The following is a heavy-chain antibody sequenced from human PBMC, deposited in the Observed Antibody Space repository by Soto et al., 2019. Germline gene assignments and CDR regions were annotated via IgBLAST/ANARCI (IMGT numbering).Heavy chain of an antibody. D-gene: IGHD3-16*01. V-gene: IGHV4-34*01. CDR2: IYYSGST. J-gene: IGHJ3*02. CDR1: GGSFSGYY. Sequence: SETLSLTCAVYGGSFSGYYWSWIRQPPGKGLEWIGSIYYSGSTSYNSSLKSRVTISVDTSKNQLSLRLSSVTAADTAVYYCASPTLGAFDIWGQGTMVTVSS. CDR3: ASPTLGAFDI.